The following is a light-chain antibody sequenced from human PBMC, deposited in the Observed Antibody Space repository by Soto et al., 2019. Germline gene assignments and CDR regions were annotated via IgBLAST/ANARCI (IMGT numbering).Light chain of an antibody. Sequence: DIPMTQSPSTLSASVGDTVTITCRASRSISTWLAWYQQKPGKAPKLLIYQATNLESGVPSRFSGSGSGTEFTLTISSRQADDFATFFCQKYINYFWKFGPGTKVEIK. CDR2: QAT. V-gene: IGKV1-5*03. CDR1: RSISTW. CDR3: QKYINYFWK. J-gene: IGKJ1*01.